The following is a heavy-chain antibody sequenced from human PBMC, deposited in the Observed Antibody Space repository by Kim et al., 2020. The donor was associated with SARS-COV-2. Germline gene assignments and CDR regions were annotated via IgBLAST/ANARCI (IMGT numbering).Heavy chain of an antibody. CDR3: AKRERERGYYYDSSGYY. V-gene: IGHV3-23*01. Sequence: GGSLRLSCAASGFTFSSYAMSWVRQAPGKGLEWVSAISGSGGSTYYADSVKGRFTISRDNSKNTLYLQMNSLRAEDTAVYYCAKRERERGYYYDSSGYYWGQGTLVTVSS. D-gene: IGHD3-22*01. CDR1: GFTFSSYA. J-gene: IGHJ4*02. CDR2: ISGSGGST.